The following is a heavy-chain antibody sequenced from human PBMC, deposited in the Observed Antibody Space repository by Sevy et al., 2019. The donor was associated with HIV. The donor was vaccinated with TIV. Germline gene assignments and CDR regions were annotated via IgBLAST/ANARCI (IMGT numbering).Heavy chain of an antibody. V-gene: IGHV4-4*07. Sequence: PETLSLICTVSGGSISDYYYNWIRQAAGKRLEWIGRVYTSGRTTYNPSLKSRVTMSIDASKNQFSLNLSSVTAADTAVYYCASLDGAWGQGTLVTVSS. J-gene: IGHJ5*02. D-gene: IGHD3-10*01. CDR3: ASLDGA. CDR1: GGSISDYY. CDR2: VYTSGRT.